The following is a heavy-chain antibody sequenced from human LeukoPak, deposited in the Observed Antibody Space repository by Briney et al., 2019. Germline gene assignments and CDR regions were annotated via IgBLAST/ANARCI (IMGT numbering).Heavy chain of an antibody. CDR2: ISGSGGST. CDR1: GFTFSSYA. V-gene: IGHV3-23*01. D-gene: IGHD3-3*01. Sequence: GGSLRLSCAASGFTFSSYAMSWVRQAPGKGLEWVSAISGSGGSTYYADSVKGRFTISRDNSKNTLYLQMNSLRAEDTAVYYCARGEFGVVIGTFDYWGQGTLVTVSS. CDR3: ARGEFGVVIGTFDY. J-gene: IGHJ4*02.